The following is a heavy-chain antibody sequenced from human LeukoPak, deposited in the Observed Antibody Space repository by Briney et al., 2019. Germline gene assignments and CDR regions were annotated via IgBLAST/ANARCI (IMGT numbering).Heavy chain of an antibody. CDR3: AKGLLTRCSSTSCYDAFDI. J-gene: IGHJ3*02. V-gene: IGHV3-74*03. D-gene: IGHD2-2*01. CDR2: INSDGNGI. CDR1: GFSISGNW. Sequence: GGSLRLSCAASGFSISGNWMHWVRQVPGKGLVWLSRINSDGNGIKYVDSVKGRFTISRDNAKNTLYLQMNSLTAEDTALYYCAKGLLTRCSSTSCYDAFDIWGQGTMVTVSS.